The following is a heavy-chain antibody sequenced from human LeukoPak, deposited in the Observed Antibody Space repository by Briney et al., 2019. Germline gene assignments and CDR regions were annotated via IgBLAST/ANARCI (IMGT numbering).Heavy chain of an antibody. CDR2: INHSGST. J-gene: IGHJ3*02. CDR1: GGSFSGYY. V-gene: IGHV4-34*01. D-gene: IGHD2-15*01. Sequence: SETLSLTCAVYGGSFSGYYWSWIRQPPGKGLEWIGEINHSGSTDYNPSLKSRVTISVDTSKNQFSLKLSSVTAADTAVYYCARVTRAFDIWGQGTMVTVSS. CDR3: ARVTRAFDI.